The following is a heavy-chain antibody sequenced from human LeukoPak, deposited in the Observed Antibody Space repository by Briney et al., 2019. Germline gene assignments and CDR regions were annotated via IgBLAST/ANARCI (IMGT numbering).Heavy chain of an antibody. V-gene: IGHV4-39*01. CDR2: IYYSGST. J-gene: IGHJ6*03. Sequence: SETLSLTCTVSAGSISSSSYYWGWIRQPPGKGLEWIGSIYYSGSTYYNPSLKSRVTISVDTSKNQFSLKLSSVTAADTAVYYCARHARYQLIYYYYYMDVWGKGTTVTVSS. D-gene: IGHD3-16*02. CDR3: ARHARYQLIYYYYYMDV. CDR1: AGSISSSSYY.